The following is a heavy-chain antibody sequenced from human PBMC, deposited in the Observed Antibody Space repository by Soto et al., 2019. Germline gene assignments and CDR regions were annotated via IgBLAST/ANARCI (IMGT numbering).Heavy chain of an antibody. CDR1: GFTFSSYA. Sequence: QVQLVESGGGVVQPGRSLRLSCAASGFTFSSYAMHWVRQAPGKGLEWVAVISYDGSNKYYADSVKGRFTISSDNSKHTLYLQMNSLRAEDTAVYYCARERTYYGSGIAFDYWGQGTLVTVSS. CDR3: ARERTYYGSGIAFDY. V-gene: IGHV3-30-3*01. J-gene: IGHJ4*02. CDR2: ISYDGSNK. D-gene: IGHD3-10*01.